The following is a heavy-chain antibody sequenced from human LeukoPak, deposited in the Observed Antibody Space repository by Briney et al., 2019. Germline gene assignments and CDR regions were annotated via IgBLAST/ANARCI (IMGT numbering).Heavy chain of an antibody. D-gene: IGHD6-6*01. V-gene: IGHV3-7*01. CDR3: ARVDGASGAARMDV. J-gene: IGHJ6*02. CDR2: IRGDGSEN. Sequence: GGSLRLSCAASGFIFSSYWMSWVRQVPGKGLEWVANIRGDGSENNYVDSVKGRFAISRDNAKNSLFLQMNSLRADDTAVYYCARVDGASGAARMDVWGQGTTVTVSS. CDR1: GFIFSSYW.